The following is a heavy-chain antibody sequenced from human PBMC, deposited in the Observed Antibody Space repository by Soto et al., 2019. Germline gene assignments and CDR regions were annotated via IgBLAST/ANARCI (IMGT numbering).Heavy chain of an antibody. CDR1: GFTFSSYG. D-gene: IGHD2-15*01. CDR3: AREYCAGGRCYDPDY. Sequence: GGSLRLSCAASGFTFSSYGMHWVRQAPGKGLEWVAVISYDGSNKYYADSVKGRFTISRDNSKNTLYLQMNSLRADDTAEYYCAREYCAGGRCYDPDYWGQGTLVTVSS. V-gene: IGHV3-30*03. CDR2: ISYDGSNK. J-gene: IGHJ4*02.